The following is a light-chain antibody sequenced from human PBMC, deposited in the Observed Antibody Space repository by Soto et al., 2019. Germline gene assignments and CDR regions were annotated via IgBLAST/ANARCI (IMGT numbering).Light chain of an antibody. CDR3: ATWDDGLNGYV. CDR2: TNS. CDR1: GSNIGSNA. Sequence: QSVLTQPPSASGTPGHSITIFCSGSGSNIGSNAVTWYQQLPRTAPRLLIYTNSQRPSGVPDRFPGSKSGTSASLAITGLQSGDEADYYCATWDDGLNGYVFGTGTKVTVL. V-gene: IGLV1-44*01. J-gene: IGLJ1*01.